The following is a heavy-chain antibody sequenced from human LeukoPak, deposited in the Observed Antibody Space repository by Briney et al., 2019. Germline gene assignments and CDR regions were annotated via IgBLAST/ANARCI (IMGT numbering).Heavy chain of an antibody. CDR3: ARNDLEMATVKASYFDY. CDR2: MYHTGIS. D-gene: IGHD5-24*01. J-gene: IGHJ4*02. Sequence: PSETLSLTCTVSGGSISSSSYYWGWIRQPPGKGLEWIGTMYHTGISYHNPSLKSRVTISVDTSKNQFSLKVTSVTAADTAVYYCARNDLEMATVKASYFDYWGQGTLVTVSS. CDR1: GGSISSSSYY. V-gene: IGHV4-39*07.